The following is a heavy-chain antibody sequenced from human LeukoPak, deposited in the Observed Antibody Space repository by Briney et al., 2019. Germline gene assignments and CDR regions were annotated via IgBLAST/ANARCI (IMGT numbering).Heavy chain of an antibody. Sequence: PGGSLRLSCAASGFTFSSYSVNWVRQAPGKGLEWVSSISTTSTYIYYADSVKGRFTISRDNAKSSLYLQMNSLRAEDTAVYYCARDVHSDYDYYAMDVWGQGITVTVSS. CDR1: GFTFSSYS. D-gene: IGHD4-11*01. V-gene: IGHV3-21*01. CDR2: ISTTSTYI. CDR3: ARDVHSDYDYYAMDV. J-gene: IGHJ6*02.